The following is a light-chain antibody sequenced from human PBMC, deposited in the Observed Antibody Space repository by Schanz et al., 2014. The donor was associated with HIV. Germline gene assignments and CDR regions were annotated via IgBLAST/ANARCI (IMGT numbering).Light chain of an antibody. CDR1: NSNIGSYY. Sequence: QSVLTQPPSTSGTPGQRVTISCSGSNSNIGSYYVNWYQQFPGTAPRLLVYGQNERPSGVPDRFTGSQSGTSASLAISGLQAEDEADYYCNSYAGNDFLLFGGGTKLTVL. J-gene: IGLJ2*01. V-gene: IGLV1-44*01. CDR2: GQN. CDR3: NSYAGNDFLL.